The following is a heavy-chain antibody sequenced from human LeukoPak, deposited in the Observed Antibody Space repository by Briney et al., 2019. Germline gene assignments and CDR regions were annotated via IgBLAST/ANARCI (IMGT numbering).Heavy chain of an antibody. CDR2: ISTYNGKT. D-gene: IGHD3-16*01. CDR1: HYTFTSYG. Sequence: VASVKVSCKTSHYTFTSYGITWVRQAPGQGLEWMGWISTYNGKTNYVDKFQGRVTMTTDTFTKTVYMHLRSLRSDDTALYYCARGPYYGDLNPDYFDYWGQGTLVTVSS. J-gene: IGHJ4*02. V-gene: IGHV1-18*01. CDR3: ARGPYYGDLNPDYFDY.